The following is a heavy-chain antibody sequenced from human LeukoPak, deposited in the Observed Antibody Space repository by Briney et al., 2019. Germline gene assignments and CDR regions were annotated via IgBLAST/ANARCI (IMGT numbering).Heavy chain of an antibody. Sequence: SETLSLTCTVSGDSITSSYFWGWIRQPPGKGLEWIGGISYSGSTQYNPSLKGRVIISVDTSKNEFSLNLGSVTAADTAVYFCAPYCSGGSCTGYVQHWGQGSLVTVSS. CDR3: APYCSGGSCTGYVQH. J-gene: IGHJ1*01. CDR1: GDSITSSYF. V-gene: IGHV4-39*01. CDR2: ISYSGST. D-gene: IGHD2-15*01.